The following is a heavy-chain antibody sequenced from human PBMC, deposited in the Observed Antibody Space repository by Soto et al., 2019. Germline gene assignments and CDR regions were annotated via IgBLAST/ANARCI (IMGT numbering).Heavy chain of an antibody. V-gene: IGHV3-23*01. CDR1: GFTFSSYA. CDR3: AKCLMVEVYYYGMDV. CDR2: ISGSGRST. J-gene: IGHJ6*02. D-gene: IGHD3-10*01. Sequence: EVQLLESGGGLVQPGGSLRLSCAASGFTFSSYAMSWVRQAPGKGLEWVSAISGSGRSTYYADSVKGRFTISRDNSKNTLYLQMNSLRAEDTAVYYCAKCLMVEVYYYGMDVWGQGTTVTVSS.